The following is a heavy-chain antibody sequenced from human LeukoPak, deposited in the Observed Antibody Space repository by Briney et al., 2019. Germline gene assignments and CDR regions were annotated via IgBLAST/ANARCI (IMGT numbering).Heavy chain of an antibody. Sequence: PGGSLRLSCAASGFTFSNYGMSWVRQAPGKGLEWVPAINGSGANTYYADSVKGRFTISRDNSKNTLYLQMNSLRAEDTAVYYCAGPWLLTPLDYWGQGTLVTVSS. V-gene: IGHV3-23*01. CDR1: GFTFSNYG. J-gene: IGHJ4*02. CDR3: AGPWLLTPLDY. D-gene: IGHD3-22*01. CDR2: INGSGANT.